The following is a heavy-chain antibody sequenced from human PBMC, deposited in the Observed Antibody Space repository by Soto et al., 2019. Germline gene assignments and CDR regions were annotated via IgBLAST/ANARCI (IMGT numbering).Heavy chain of an antibody. V-gene: IGHV3-7*01. CDR1: GFTFSSYW. D-gene: IGHD6-6*01. Sequence: SGGSLRLSCAASGFTFSSYWMSWVRQAPGKGLEWVANIKQDGSEKYYVDSVKGRFTISRDNAKNSLYLQMNSLRAEDTAVYYCATPPACSSEGCSDYWGQGTLVTVSS. CDR3: ATPPACSSEGCSDY. J-gene: IGHJ4*02. CDR2: IKQDGSEK.